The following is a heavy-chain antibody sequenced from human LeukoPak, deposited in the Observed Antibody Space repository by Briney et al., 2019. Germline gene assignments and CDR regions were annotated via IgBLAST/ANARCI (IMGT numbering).Heavy chain of an antibody. CDR3: ARLFGYSYGYNDY. D-gene: IGHD5-18*01. Sequence: SETLSLTCTVSGGSISSSSYYWGWIRQPPGKGLEWIGSIYYSGSTYYNPSPKSRVTISVDTSKNQFSLKLSPVTAADTAVYYCARLFGYSYGYNDYWGQGTLVTVSS. CDR2: IYYSGST. CDR1: GGSISSSSYY. V-gene: IGHV4-39*01. J-gene: IGHJ4*02.